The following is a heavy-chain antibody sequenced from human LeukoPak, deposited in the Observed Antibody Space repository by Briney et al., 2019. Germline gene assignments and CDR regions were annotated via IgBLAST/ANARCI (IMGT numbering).Heavy chain of an antibody. D-gene: IGHD2-15*01. CDR2: IKQDGSEK. V-gene: IGHV3-7*01. CDR3: AREGYCSGGSCYRLYYFDY. J-gene: IGHJ4*02. CDR1: GFTFSTYW. Sequence: GGSLRLSCAASGFTFSTYWMSWVRQAPGKGLEWVANIKQDGSEKYYVDSVKGRFTISRDNAKNSLYLQMNSLRAEDTAVYYCAREGYCSGGSCYRLYYFDYWGQGTLVTVSS.